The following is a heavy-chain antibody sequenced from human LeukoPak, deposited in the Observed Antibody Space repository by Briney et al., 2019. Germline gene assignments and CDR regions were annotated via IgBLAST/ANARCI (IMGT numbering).Heavy chain of an antibody. D-gene: IGHD3-10*02. Sequence: SETLSLTCVVSGGSISAYYWNWIRQPAGKGLEWIGRLHSSGETTSNPSLMSRATMSLDTSRNHFSLNLTSVTAADTAIYYCATMFGESSDFDHWGQGTLVTVSS. V-gene: IGHV4-4*07. CDR2: LHSSGET. CDR1: GGSISAYY. CDR3: ATMFGESSDFDH. J-gene: IGHJ4*02.